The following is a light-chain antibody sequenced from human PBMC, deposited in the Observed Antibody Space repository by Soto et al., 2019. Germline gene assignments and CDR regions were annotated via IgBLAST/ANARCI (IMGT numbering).Light chain of an antibody. J-gene: IGLJ2*01. CDR3: CSYAGRNVV. CDR2: DVS. Sequence: QSALTQPRSVSGSPGQSVTISCTGTSSDVGGYNYVSWYQQHPGKAPKLMIYDVSKRPSGVPDRFSGSKSGNTASLTISGLQAEDEADYYCCSYAGRNVVFGGGPKLTVL. V-gene: IGLV2-11*01. CDR1: SSDVGGYNY.